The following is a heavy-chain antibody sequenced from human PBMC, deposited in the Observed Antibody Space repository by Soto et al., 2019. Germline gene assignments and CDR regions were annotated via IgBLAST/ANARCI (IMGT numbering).Heavy chain of an antibody. Sequence: PGGSLRLSCAASGFTFSNYDMHWVRQAPGKGLEWVAIIWHDGNNKYYADSVRGRFIISRDNSKNRLYLQMNSLRAEDTAVYYCASDLVGASDSYGLDVWGQGTPVTVSS. D-gene: IGHD1-26*01. J-gene: IGHJ6*02. CDR1: GFTFSNYD. V-gene: IGHV3-33*01. CDR2: IWHDGNNK. CDR3: ASDLVGASDSYGLDV.